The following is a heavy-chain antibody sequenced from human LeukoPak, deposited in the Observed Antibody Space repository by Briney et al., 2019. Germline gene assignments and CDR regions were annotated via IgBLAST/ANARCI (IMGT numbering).Heavy chain of an antibody. CDR2: IKTKAEGGTT. Sequence: GGSLRLSCAASGFAFSNAWMNWVRQAPGKGLEWVGRIKTKAEGGTTDYAAPVKGRFTISRDDSKNTVYLQMNSLKTEDTAVYYCASYRSGSHDYWGQGSLVTVSS. D-gene: IGHD3-10*01. V-gene: IGHV3-15*01. CDR1: GFAFSNAW. CDR3: ASYRSGSHDY. J-gene: IGHJ4*02.